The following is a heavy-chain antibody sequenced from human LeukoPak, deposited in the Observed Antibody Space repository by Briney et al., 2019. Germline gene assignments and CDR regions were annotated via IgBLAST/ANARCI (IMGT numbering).Heavy chain of an antibody. J-gene: IGHJ4*02. CDR1: GYTFTAYC. CDR3: ARVVGQGTAMPSRDFFDY. V-gene: IGHV1-2*02. D-gene: IGHD5-18*01. CDR2: IDPNTGQT. Sequence: ASVKVSCKASGYTFTAYCIHWVRQAPGQGLEWIGWIDPNTGQTDSAQKFQGRVTVTRDTSINTAYMDLSSLRSDDTAVYYCARVVGQGTAMPSRDFFDYWGQGTLVTVSS.